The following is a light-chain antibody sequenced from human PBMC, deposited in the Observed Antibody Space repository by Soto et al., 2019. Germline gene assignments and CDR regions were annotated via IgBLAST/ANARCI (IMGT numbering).Light chain of an antibody. CDR2: DAS. CDR1: QSVSSY. V-gene: IGKV3-11*01. Sequence: ETVFTKSPATLSFAPGERATLSFRSSQSVSSYLAWYQQKPGQAPRLLIYDASNRATGIPARFSGTGSGTDFTLTISSLEPDDFAVYYCQQRSNWPLTFGPGTNVDIK. J-gene: IGKJ3*01. CDR3: QQRSNWPLT.